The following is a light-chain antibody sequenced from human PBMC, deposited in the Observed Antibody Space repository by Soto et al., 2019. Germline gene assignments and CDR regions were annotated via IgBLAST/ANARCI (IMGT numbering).Light chain of an antibody. CDR1: SSDVGGYNY. V-gene: IGLV2-8*01. CDR3: SSYAGRGVV. CDR2: EVS. J-gene: IGLJ2*01. Sequence: QSVLTQPPSASGSPGQSVTISCTGTSSDVGGYNYVSWYQQHPGKAPKLMIYEVSKRPSGVPDRFSGSKSGNTASLTVSGLQAEDEADYYCSSYAGRGVVFGGGTQLTVL.